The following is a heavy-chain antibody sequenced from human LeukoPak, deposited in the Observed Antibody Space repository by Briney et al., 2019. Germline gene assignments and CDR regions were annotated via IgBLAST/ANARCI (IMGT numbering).Heavy chain of an antibody. CDR3: AREELYDSSGYYYRLDY. Sequence: ASVKVSCKASGYTFTGYYMHWVRQAPGQELEWMGWINPNSGGTNYAQKFQGRVTMTRDTSISTAYMELSRLGSDDTAVYYCAREELYDSSGYYYRLDYWGQGTLVTVSS. CDR1: GYTFTGYY. J-gene: IGHJ4*02. CDR2: INPNSGGT. V-gene: IGHV1-2*02. D-gene: IGHD3-22*01.